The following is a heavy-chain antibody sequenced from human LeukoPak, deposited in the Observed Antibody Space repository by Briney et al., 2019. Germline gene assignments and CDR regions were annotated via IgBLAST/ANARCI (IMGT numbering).Heavy chain of an antibody. V-gene: IGHV3-23*01. Sequence: GGSLRLSCAASGFTFSSYAMSWVRQAPGKGLEWVSAISGSGGSTYYADSVKGRFTISRDNSKNTLYLQMNTLRAEDTAVYYCACLRYFDWTPWGFDYWGQGTLVTVSS. CDR1: GFTFSSYA. J-gene: IGHJ4*02. CDR3: ACLRYFDWTPWGFDY. D-gene: IGHD3-9*01. CDR2: ISGSGGST.